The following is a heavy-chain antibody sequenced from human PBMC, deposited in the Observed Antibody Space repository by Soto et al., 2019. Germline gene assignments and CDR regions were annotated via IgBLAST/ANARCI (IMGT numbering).Heavy chain of an antibody. CDR3: ARDQDCISTSCYTDYYYVLDF. CDR2: ISYDGSNK. CDR1: GFTFSSYA. J-gene: IGHJ6*02. Sequence: GGSLRLSCAASGFTFSSYAMHWVRQAPGKGLEWVAVISYDGSNKYYADSVKGRFTISRDNSKNTLYLQMNSLRAEDTAVYYCARDQDCISTSCYTDYYYVLDFSGQGSTVIGSS. D-gene: IGHD2-2*02. V-gene: IGHV3-30-3*01.